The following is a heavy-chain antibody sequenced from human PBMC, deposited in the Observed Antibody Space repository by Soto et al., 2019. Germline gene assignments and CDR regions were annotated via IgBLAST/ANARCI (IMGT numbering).Heavy chain of an antibody. J-gene: IGHJ4*02. CDR1: GGTFSSYA. CDR2: IIPIFGTA. CDR3: ASGVPSTSSPDILTGYYIDYFDY. Sequence: GASVKVSCKASGGTFSSYAISWVRQAPGQGLEWMGGIIPIFGTANYAQKFQGRVTITADESTSTAYMELSSLRSEDTAVYYCASGVPSTSSPDILTGYYIDYFDYWGQGTLVTVSS. V-gene: IGHV1-69*13. D-gene: IGHD3-9*01.